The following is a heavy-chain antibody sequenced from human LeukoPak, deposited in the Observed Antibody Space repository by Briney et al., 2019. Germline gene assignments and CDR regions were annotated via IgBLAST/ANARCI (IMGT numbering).Heavy chain of an antibody. D-gene: IGHD3-10*01. CDR2: INPAASEK. Sequence: GGSLRLSCAASGFIFNFYAMSWVRQAPGKGLEWVANINPAASEKYYVGSVKGRFTISRDNAKNSLYLQMNSLRAEDTAVYYCASYYYGSGTSLGYWGQGTLVTVSS. J-gene: IGHJ4*02. CDR3: ASYYYGSGTSLGY. V-gene: IGHV3-7*01. CDR1: GFIFNFYA.